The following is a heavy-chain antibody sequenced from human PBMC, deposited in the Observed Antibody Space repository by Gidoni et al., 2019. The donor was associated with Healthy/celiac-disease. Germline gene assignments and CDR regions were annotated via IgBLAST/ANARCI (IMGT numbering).Heavy chain of an antibody. CDR2: INHSGST. V-gene: IGHV4-34*01. CDR1: GGSFSGYY. Sequence: QVQLQQWGAGLLTPSETLSLTCAVYGGSFSGYYWSWIRQPPGKGLEWIGEINHSGSTNYNPSLKSRVTISVDTSKNQFSLKLSSVTAADTAVYYCARGSVTTDYYYYMDVWGKGTTVTVSS. D-gene: IGHD4-4*01. J-gene: IGHJ6*03. CDR3: ARGSVTTDYYYYMDV.